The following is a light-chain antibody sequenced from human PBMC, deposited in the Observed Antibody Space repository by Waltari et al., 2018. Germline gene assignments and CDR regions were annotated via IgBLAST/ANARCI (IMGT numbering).Light chain of an antibody. CDR3: SSYTSINTLDVV. CDR2: DVS. J-gene: IGLJ2*01. V-gene: IGLV2-14*03. Sequence: QSALTQPASVSGSPGQSITISCTGTSSDVGGYNFVSWYQQHPGKAPKVMIYDVSDRPSGVSNRCSGSKSGNTASLTISGLQAEDEADYYCSSYTSINTLDVVFGGGTRLTVL. CDR1: SSDVGGYNF.